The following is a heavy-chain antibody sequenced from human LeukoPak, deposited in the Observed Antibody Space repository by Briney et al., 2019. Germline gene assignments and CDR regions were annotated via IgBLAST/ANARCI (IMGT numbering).Heavy chain of an antibody. CDR3: ARDGAQWFGESPGAFDI. V-gene: IGHV4-4*02. CDR2: IYHSGST. Sequence: KTSETLSLTCTVSGGSISSSNWWSWVRQPPGKGLEWIGEIYHSGSTNYNPSLKSRVTISVDKSKNQFSLKLSSVTAAATAVYYCARDGAQWFGESPGAFDIWGQGTMVTVSS. CDR1: GGSISSSNW. D-gene: IGHD3-10*01. J-gene: IGHJ3*02.